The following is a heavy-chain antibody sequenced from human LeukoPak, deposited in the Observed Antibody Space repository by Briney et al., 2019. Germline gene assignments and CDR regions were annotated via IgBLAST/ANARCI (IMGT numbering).Heavy chain of an antibody. CDR3: AKQGAGIRD. V-gene: IGHV3-23*01. D-gene: IGHD6-19*01. CDR2: VSGSGAHT. Sequence: GGSLRLSCAASGFTFSSYAMTWVRQAPGKGLQWVSAVSGSGAHTYYADSVKGRFTISRDNAKNSLYLQMNSLRAEDTAVYYCAKQGAGIRDWGQGTLVTGSS. J-gene: IGHJ4*02. CDR1: GFTFSSYA.